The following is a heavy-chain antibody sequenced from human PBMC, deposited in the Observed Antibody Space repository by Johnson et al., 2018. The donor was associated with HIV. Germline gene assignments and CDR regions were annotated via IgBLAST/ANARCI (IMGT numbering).Heavy chain of an antibody. Sequence: VQLVESGGGLIQPGGSLRLSCAASGFTVSSNYMSWVRQAPGKGLEWVSVIYSGGSTYNADSVKGRFTISRDNSKNTLYLQMNSLRAEDTALYYCARGGLGFQNIHDPLDIWGQGTMVTVSS. CDR1: GFTVSSNY. CDR2: IYSGGST. D-gene: IGHD1/OR15-1a*01. V-gene: IGHV3-53*01. J-gene: IGHJ3*02. CDR3: ARGGLGFQNIHDPLDI.